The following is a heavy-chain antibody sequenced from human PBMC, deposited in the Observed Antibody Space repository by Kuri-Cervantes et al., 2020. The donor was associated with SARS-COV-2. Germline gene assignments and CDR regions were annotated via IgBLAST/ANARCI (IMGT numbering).Heavy chain of an antibody. Sequence: SETLSLTCAVYGGSFSGYHWSWIRQPPGKGLEWIGRIYPSGSTNYNPSLKSRVTMSVDTSKNQLSLKLSSVTAADTAVYYCARYDYGDYVDAFDIWGQGTMVTVSS. CDR1: GGSFSGYH. V-gene: IGHV4-59*10. CDR3: ARYDYGDYVDAFDI. D-gene: IGHD4-17*01. CDR2: IYPSGST. J-gene: IGHJ3*02.